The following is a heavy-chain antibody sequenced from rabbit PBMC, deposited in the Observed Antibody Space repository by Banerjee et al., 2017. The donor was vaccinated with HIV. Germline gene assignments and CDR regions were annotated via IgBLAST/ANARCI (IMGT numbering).Heavy chain of an antibody. CDR1: GFTLSSYW. Sequence: QEQLEESGGGLVKPEGSLTLTCKASGFTLSSYWMWWVRQAPGKGLEWIACIGAGSSGNTVYASWAKGRFTISKTSSTTVTLQMTSLTAADTASYFCARDLAGVIGWNFGLWGPGTLVTVS. CDR3: ARDLAGVIGWNFGL. D-gene: IGHD4-1*01. CDR2: IGAGSSGNT. V-gene: IGHV1S45*01. J-gene: IGHJ4*01.